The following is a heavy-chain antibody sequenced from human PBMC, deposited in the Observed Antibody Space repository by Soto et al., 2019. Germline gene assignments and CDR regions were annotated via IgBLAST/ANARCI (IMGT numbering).Heavy chain of an antibody. D-gene: IGHD2-2*01. CDR2: IIPIPGTA. Sequence: QVQLVQSGAEVKKPGSSAKVSCKASGGTFSSYAISWVRQAPGQGLEWMGGIIPIPGTANYAQKFQGRVTITGDESTSTAYMELSSLRSEDTAVYYCARSQGSSTSLEIYYYYYYGMDVWGQGPTVTVSS. CDR1: GGTFSSYA. V-gene: IGHV1-69*01. J-gene: IGHJ6*02. CDR3: ARSQGSSTSLEIYYYYYYGMDV.